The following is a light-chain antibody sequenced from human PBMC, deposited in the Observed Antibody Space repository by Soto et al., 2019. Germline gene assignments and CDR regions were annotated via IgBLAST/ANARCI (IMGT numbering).Light chain of an antibody. CDR1: SSDVGTYNL. Sequence: QSALTQPASVSGSPGQSITISCTGTSSDVGTYNLVSWYQQHPGKAPKLIIYEVSKRPSGVSNRFSGSKSGNTASLTISGLQAEDEADYHCCSDAGSRLFGGGTKLTVL. J-gene: IGLJ2*01. CDR3: CSDAGSRL. V-gene: IGLV2-23*02. CDR2: EVS.